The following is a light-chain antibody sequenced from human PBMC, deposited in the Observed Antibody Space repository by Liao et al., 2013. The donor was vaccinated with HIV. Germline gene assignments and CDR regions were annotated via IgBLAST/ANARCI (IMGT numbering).Light chain of an antibody. J-gene: IGLJ3*02. Sequence: SYVLTQSPSVSVAPGKTARITCGGNNIGNKSVHWYRQKPGQAPVLVIYYDSDRPSGIPERFSGSNSGNTATLTISRVEAGDEADYYCQVFDNSGGLSRDHRVFGGGTKLTVL. V-gene: IGLV3-21*04. CDR1: NIGNKS. CDR2: YDS. CDR3: QVFDNSGGLSRDHRV.